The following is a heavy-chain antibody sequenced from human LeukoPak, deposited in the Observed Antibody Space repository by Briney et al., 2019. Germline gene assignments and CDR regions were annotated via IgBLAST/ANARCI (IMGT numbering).Heavy chain of an antibody. V-gene: IGHV3-53*01. D-gene: IGHD2-8*01. CDR3: ASMYFSQYLQH. J-gene: IGHJ1*01. CDR2: IYSGGST. Sequence: GGSLRLSCAASGFTFSSYTMNWVRQAPGKGLEWVSVIYSGGSTYYADSVKGRFTISRDNSKNTLYLQMNSLRAEDTAMYYCASMYFSQYLQHWGQGTLVTVSS. CDR1: GFTFSSYT.